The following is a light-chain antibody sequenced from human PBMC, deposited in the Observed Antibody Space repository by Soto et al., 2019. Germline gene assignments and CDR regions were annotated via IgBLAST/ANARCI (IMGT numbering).Light chain of an antibody. V-gene: IGKV3-11*01. CDR1: QSVSKY. CDR2: DAS. Sequence: EIVLTQSPPTLSLSPGERATLSCRASQSVSKYLAWYQQKPGQAPRLLIYDASNRATGIPARFSGSGSGTDFTLTISSLEPEDFAVYYCQQRSNWYTFGQGTKLEIK. CDR3: QQRSNWYT. J-gene: IGKJ2*01.